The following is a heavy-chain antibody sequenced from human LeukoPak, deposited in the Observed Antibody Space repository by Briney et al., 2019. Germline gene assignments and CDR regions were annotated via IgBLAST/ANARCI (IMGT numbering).Heavy chain of an antibody. CDR3: ARGVYQFDY. CDR2: ITGSGTIT. D-gene: IGHD3-16*02. V-gene: IGHV3-23*01. J-gene: IGHJ4*02. Sequence: GGSLRLSCAASGFAFTNYAMTWVRQAPGKGLAWVSSITGSGTITYYADSVEGRFTISRDNANNSLYLQMNSLRAEDTALYYCARGVYQFDYWGQGTLVTVSS. CDR1: GFAFTNYA.